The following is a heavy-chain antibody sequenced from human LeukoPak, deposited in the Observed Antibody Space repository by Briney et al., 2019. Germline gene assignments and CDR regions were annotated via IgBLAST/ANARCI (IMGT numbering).Heavy chain of an antibody. Sequence: SETLSLTCTVSGVSISSGSYYWSWIRQPAGKGLEWIGEINHSGSTNYNPSLKSRVTISVDTSKNQFSLKLSSVTAADTAVYYCARGPIPGIAVAGASFDIWGQGTMVTVSS. V-gene: IGHV4-61*10. CDR2: INHSGST. D-gene: IGHD6-19*01. CDR1: GVSISSGSYY. J-gene: IGHJ3*02. CDR3: ARGPIPGIAVAGASFDI.